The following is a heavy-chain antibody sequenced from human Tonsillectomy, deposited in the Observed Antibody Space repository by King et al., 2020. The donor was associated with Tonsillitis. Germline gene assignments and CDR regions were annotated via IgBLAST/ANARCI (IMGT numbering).Heavy chain of an antibody. Sequence: QLVRSGAEVKKPGESLKISCKASGYTFTNYWIAWVRQMPGKGLEWVGIIYPGDSDTRYSPSFEGLVTISADKSISTSYLQWSSLKASDTAMFYCARASDGGYYFDFWGLGTLVTVSS. D-gene: IGHD3-10*01. V-gene: IGHV5-51*01. CDR2: IYPGDSDT. CDR3: ARASDGGYYFDF. J-gene: IGHJ4*02. CDR1: GYTFTNYW.